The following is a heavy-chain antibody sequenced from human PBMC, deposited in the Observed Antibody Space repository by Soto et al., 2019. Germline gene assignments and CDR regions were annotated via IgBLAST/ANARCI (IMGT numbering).Heavy chain of an antibody. CDR1: GFTVSDS. CDR2: IHSDGST. D-gene: IGHD6-19*01. Sequence: GGSLRLSCSVAGFTVSDSMSWVRQAPGKGLECVSFIHSDGSTHYTDSVRGRFTISRDNSKNTLYLQMDRLRVDDTAVYFCARDASGPFDYWGQGTLVTVSS. CDR3: ARDASGPFDY. V-gene: IGHV3-53*01. J-gene: IGHJ4*02.